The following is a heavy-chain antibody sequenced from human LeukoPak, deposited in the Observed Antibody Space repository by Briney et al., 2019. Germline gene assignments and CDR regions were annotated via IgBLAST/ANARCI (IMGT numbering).Heavy chain of an antibody. J-gene: IGHJ6*03. V-gene: IGHV3-64*01. D-gene: IGHD3-10*01. CDR3: ARDRNSMLRGVIIRGYMDV. CDR2: ISSNGGST. Sequence: GGSLRLSCVASGFTFSSYAMCWVRQAPGKGLEYVSAISSNGGSTYYVNSVKGRFTISRDNSKNTLYLQMGSLRAEDMAVYYCARDRNSMLRGVIIRGYMDVWGKGTTVTVSS. CDR1: GFTFSSYA.